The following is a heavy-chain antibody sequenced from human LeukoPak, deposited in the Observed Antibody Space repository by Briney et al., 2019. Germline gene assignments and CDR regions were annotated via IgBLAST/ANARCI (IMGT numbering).Heavy chain of an antibody. CDR1: GFTFSSYG. Sequence: PGGSLRLSCAASGFTFSSYGMSWVRQAPGKGLEWVSAISGSGGSTYYADSVKGRFTISRDNSKNTLYLQMNSLRAEDTAVYYCARYVGAISDYWGQGTLVTVSS. V-gene: IGHV3-23*01. CDR3: ARYVGAISDY. J-gene: IGHJ4*02. D-gene: IGHD1-26*01. CDR2: ISGSGGST.